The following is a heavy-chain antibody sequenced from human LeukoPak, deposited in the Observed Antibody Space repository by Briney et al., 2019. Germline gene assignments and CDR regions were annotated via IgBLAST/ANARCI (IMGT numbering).Heavy chain of an antibody. D-gene: IGHD3-10*01. CDR3: AIWFGELSGS. CDR1: GFVLSNYA. CDR2: IYSGGST. J-gene: IGHJ5*02. V-gene: IGHV3-53*01. Sequence: GGSLRLSCEASGFVLSNYAMSWVRQAPGKGLEWVSVIYSGGSTYYADSVKGRFTISRDNSKNTLYLQMNSLRAEDTAVYYCAIWFGELSGSWGQGTLVTVSS.